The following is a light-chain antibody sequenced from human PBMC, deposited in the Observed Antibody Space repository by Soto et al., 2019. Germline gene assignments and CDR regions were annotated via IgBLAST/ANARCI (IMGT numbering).Light chain of an antibody. CDR1: QSVNSN. CDR2: GAS. J-gene: IGKJ1*01. Sequence: EIVMTQSPATLSVSPGERATLSCRASQSVNSNLAWYQHKPGQAPRLVIYGASTLATGIPARFSGSGSGTEFTLTISSLQSEDFAVYYFQQYKNFWTFGPGTKVEIK. V-gene: IGKV3-15*01. CDR3: QQYKNFWT.